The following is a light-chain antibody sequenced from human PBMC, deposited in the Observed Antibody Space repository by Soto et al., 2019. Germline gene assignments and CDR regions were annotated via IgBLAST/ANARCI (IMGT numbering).Light chain of an antibody. CDR2: AAS. CDR1: QSVISNY. V-gene: IGKV3-20*01. CDR3: QQYGSSLTWT. Sequence: EVVLTQSPGTVSLSPGERVTLSCRASQSVISNYLAWYQQRPGQAPRLLLYAASSRATRIPDRFTGRGSGTDFTLSISSLEREDFAVYYCQQYGSSLTWTFGQGTKVEMK. J-gene: IGKJ1*01.